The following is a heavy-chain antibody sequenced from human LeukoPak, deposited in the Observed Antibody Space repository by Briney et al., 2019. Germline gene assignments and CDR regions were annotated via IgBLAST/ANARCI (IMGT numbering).Heavy chain of an antibody. V-gene: IGHV3-74*01. CDR2: INTDGSST. CDR3: ARALAVAGTGGLF. Sequence: GGSLRLSCAASGFTFSSCWMHWVRQAPGKGLVWVSRINTDGSSTSYADSVKGRFTISRDNAKNTLYLQMNSLRAEDTAVYYCARALAVAGTGGLFWGQGTLVTVSS. CDR1: GFTFSSCW. J-gene: IGHJ4*02. D-gene: IGHD6-19*01.